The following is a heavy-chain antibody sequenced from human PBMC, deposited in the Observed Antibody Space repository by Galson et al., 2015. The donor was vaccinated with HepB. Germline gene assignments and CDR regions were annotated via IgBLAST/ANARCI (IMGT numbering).Heavy chain of an antibody. CDR1: GFTFSSYS. J-gene: IGHJ6*02. D-gene: IGHD2-2*01. V-gene: IGHV3-21*01. CDR2: ISSSSSYI. Sequence: SLRLSCAASGFTFSSYSMNWVRQAPGKGLEWVSSISSSSSYIYYADPVKGRLTISRDNAKNSMYLQMNSLRAEDTAVYYCASFMEADYQLLFQGGYYYYGMDVWGQGTTVTVSS. CDR3: ASFMEADYQLLFQGGYYYYGMDV.